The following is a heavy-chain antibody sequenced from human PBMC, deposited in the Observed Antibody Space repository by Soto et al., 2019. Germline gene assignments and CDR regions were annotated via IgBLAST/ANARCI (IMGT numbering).Heavy chain of an antibody. J-gene: IGHJ4*02. CDR1: GFTFSSYA. D-gene: IGHD6-6*01. CDR2: ISYDGSNK. V-gene: IGHV3-30-3*01. Sequence: VQLVESGGGVVQPGRSLRLSCAASGFTFSSYAMHWVRQAPGKGLEWVAVISYDGSNKYYADSVKGRFTISRDNSKNTLYLQMNSLRAEDTAVYYCASSSSSFFEEYYFDYWGQGTLVTVSS. CDR3: ASSSSSFFEEYYFDY.